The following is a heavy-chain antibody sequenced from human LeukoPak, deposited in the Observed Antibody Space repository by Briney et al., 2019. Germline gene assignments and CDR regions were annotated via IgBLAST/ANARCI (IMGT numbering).Heavy chain of an antibody. CDR2: IIPVFDTA. D-gene: IGHD3-9*01. J-gene: IGHJ4*02. CDR1: GYTFNRYG. Sequence: ASVKVSCKASGYTFNRYGMNWVRQAPGQGLEWMGGIIPVFDTADYAQNFQGRLTITADESTSTAYMELSSLRAEDTAMYYCARDLLGSPTGYSSGAWDYWGQGTLVTVSS. V-gene: IGHV1-69*13. CDR3: ARDLLGSPTGYSSGAWDY.